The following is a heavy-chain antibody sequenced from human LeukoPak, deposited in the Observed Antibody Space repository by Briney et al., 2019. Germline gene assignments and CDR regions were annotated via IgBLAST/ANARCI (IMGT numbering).Heavy chain of an antibody. CDR1: GGSNSSSSYY. V-gene: IGHV4-39*01. Sequence: PSDTLSLICSVSGGSNSSSSYYCGWIRQPPGKGLERIGSIYYSGSTYYNPSRKSRVTISVDTSKNQFSLKLSSVTAADTAVYYCARTEYYYFDYWGQGTLVTVPS. CDR3: ARTEYYYFDY. D-gene: IGHD2/OR15-2a*01. J-gene: IGHJ4*02. CDR2: IYYSGST.